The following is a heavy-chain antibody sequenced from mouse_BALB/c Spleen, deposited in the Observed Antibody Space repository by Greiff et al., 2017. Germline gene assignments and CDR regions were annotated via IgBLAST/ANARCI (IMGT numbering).Heavy chain of an antibody. Sequence: VQLQQSGPELVKPGASVKMSCKASGYTFTSYVMHWVQQKPGQGLEWIGYINPYNDGTKYNEKFKGKATLTSDKSSSTAYMELSSLTSEDSAVYYCARGTTVVAKGFDYWGQGTTLTVSS. CDR3: ARGTTVVAKGFDY. CDR1: GYTFTSYV. CDR2: INPYNDGT. D-gene: IGHD1-1*01. V-gene: IGHV1-14*01. J-gene: IGHJ2*01.